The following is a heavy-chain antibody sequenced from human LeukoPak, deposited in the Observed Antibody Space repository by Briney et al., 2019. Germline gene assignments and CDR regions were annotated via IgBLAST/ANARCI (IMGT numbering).Heavy chain of an antibody. CDR1: GYTFTGYY. V-gene: IGHV1-2*02. CDR2: INPNSGGT. J-gene: IGHJ5*02. CDR3: ARRSSSWYVEWFDP. D-gene: IGHD6-13*01. Sequence: ASVKVSCKASGYTFTGYYMHWVRQAPGQGLEWMGWINPNSGGTNYAQKFQGRVTMTRDTSISTAYMELSRLRSDDTAVYYCARRSSSWYVEWFDPWGQGTLVTVPS.